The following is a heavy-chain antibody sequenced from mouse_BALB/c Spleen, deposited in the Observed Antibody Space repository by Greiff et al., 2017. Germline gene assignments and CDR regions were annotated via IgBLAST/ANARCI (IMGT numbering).Heavy chain of an antibody. Sequence: EVKLVESGPSLVKPSQTLSLTCSVTGDSITSGYWNWIRKFPGNKLEYMGYISYSGSTYYNPSLKSRISITRDTSKNQYYLQLNSVTTEDTATYYCARSYGNHWYFDVWGAGTTVTVSS. D-gene: IGHD2-10*02. CDR1: GDSITSGY. CDR3: ARSYGNHWYFDV. CDR2: ISYSGST. J-gene: IGHJ1*01. V-gene: IGHV3-8*02.